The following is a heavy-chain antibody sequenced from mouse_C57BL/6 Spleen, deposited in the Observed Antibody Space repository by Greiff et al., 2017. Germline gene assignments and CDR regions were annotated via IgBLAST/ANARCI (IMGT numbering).Heavy chain of an antibody. V-gene: IGHV1-62-2*01. J-gene: IGHJ4*01. CDR3: AREGYYYARDY. CDR2: IYPGSGRI. CDR1: GYSFTEYT. Sequence: QVQLQQSGAELVKPGASVKLSCKASGYSFTEYTIHWVKQRSGQGLEWIGWIYPGSGRIKYNEKLKDKATLTADHSSSTVYMELSRLASEDSAVYFCAREGYYYARDYWGQGTSVTVSS.